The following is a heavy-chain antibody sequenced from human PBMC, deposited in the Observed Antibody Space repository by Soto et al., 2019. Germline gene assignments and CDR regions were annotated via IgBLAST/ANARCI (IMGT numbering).Heavy chain of an antibody. V-gene: IGHV1-3*01. CDR3: ARSEINYSRFDS. J-gene: IGHJ4*02. D-gene: IGHD2-21*01. CDR2: INAGNGNT. Sequence: QVQLVQSGAEVKKPGASVTVSCKASGYTFINYALHWVRQAPGQRLDWIGRINAGNGNTKYSQKFQGRVTITRDTAASTAYMELSSLRSEDTAIYYCARSEINYSRFDSWGQGTLVTVSS. CDR1: GYTFINYA.